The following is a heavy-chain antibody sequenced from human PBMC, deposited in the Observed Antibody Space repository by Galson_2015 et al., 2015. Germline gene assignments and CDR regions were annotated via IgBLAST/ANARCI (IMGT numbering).Heavy chain of an antibody. D-gene: IGHD6-6*01. CDR1: GGSISSGSYY. CDR2: IYYSGST. J-gene: IGHJ4*02. V-gene: IGHV4-39*07. Sequence: ETLSLTCTVSGGSISSGSYYWSWIRQPAGRGLEWIGSIYYSGSTYYNPSLKSRVTISVDTSKNQFSLKLSSVTAADTAVYYCARVEGFYSSSSNFDYWGQGTLVTVSS. CDR3: ARVEGFYSSSSNFDY.